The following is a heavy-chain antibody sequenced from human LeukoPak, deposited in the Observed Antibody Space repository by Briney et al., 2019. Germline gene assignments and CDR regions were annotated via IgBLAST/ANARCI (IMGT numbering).Heavy chain of an antibody. V-gene: IGHV4-39*01. J-gene: IGHJ4*02. Sequence: SETLSLTCTVSGGSISSRFHYWGWIRQPPGKGLEWIAPVNYSGTSYYNSSLNSRVTISIDTSKNQFSLTLSSLTAADTAIYYCARLSCGGGSCYSGKGNLDYWGQGTLVTVSS. CDR3: ARLSCGGGSCYSGKGNLDY. CDR2: VNYSGTS. CDR1: GGSISSRFHY. D-gene: IGHD2-15*01.